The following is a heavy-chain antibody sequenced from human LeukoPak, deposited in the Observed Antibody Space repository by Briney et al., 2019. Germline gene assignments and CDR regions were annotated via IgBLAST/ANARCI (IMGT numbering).Heavy chain of an antibody. CDR2: INPNSGGT. J-gene: IGHJ5*02. D-gene: IGHD4-17*01. Sequence: EASVKVSCKASGYTFTGYYMHWERQAPGQGLEWMGWINPNSGGTNYAQKFQGRVTMTRDTSISTAYMELSRLRSDDTAVYYCARTKMTTVTTSWFDPWGQGTLVTVSS. V-gene: IGHV1-2*02. CDR1: GYTFTGYY. CDR3: ARTKMTTVTTSWFDP.